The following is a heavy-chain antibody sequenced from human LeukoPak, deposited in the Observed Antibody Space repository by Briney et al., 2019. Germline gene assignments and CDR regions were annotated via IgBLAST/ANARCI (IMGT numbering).Heavy chain of an antibody. V-gene: IGHV4-59*08. Sequence: SETLSLTCTVSGGSISSYYWSWIRQPPGKGLEWIGYIYYSGSTNYNPSLKSRVTISVDTSKNQFSLKLSPVTAADTAVYYCAKHLWNHRRSSGWRALDYWGQGILVTVSS. CDR2: IYYSGST. CDR1: GGSISSYY. D-gene: IGHD6-19*01. CDR3: AKHLWNHRRSSGWRALDY. J-gene: IGHJ4*02.